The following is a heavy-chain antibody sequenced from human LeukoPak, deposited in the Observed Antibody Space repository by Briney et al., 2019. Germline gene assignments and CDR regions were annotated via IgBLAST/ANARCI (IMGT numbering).Heavy chain of an antibody. V-gene: IGHV3-74*01. CDR1: GFTFSDYW. CDR2: INSDGTST. J-gene: IGHJ4*02. CDR3: ARSVDKLFDY. Sequence: GGSLRLSCAASGFTFSDYWMHWVRQAPGKGLVWVSRINSDGTSTTYADSVKGRFTISRDNAKNTVNLQMNSLRAEDTALYYCARSVDKLFDYRGQGTLVTVSS. D-gene: IGHD2-15*01.